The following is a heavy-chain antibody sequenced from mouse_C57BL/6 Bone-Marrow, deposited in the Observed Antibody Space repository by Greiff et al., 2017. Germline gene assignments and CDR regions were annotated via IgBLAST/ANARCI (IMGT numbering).Heavy chain of an antibody. D-gene: IGHD2-2*01. V-gene: IGHV5-2*01. CDR1: EYEFPSHD. CDR2: INSDGGST. J-gene: IGHJ3*01. Sequence: VHVKQSGGGLVQPGESLKLSCESNEYEFPSHDMSWVRKTPEKRLELVAAINSDGGSTYYPDTMERRFIISRDNTKKTLYLQMSSLRSEDTALYYCARLWLRGFAYWGQGTLVTVSA. CDR3: ARLWLRGFAY.